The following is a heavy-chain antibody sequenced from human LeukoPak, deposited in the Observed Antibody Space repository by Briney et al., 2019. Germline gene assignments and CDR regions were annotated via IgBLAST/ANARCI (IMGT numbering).Heavy chain of an antibody. J-gene: IGHJ3*02. CDR3: ARDTYFSSGRTFDAFDI. Sequence: PGGSLRLSCAASGFTFSSYEMNWVCQAPGKGLEWVSYISSSSSYIYYADSVKGRFTISRDNAKNSLYLQMNSLRAEDTAVYYCARDTYFSSGRTFDAFDIWGQGTMVTVSS. D-gene: IGHD6-19*01. V-gene: IGHV3-21*05. CDR1: GFTFSSYE. CDR2: ISSSSSYI.